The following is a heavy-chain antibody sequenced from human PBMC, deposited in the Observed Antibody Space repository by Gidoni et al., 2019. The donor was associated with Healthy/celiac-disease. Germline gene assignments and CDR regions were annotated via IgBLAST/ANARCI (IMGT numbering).Heavy chain of an antibody. V-gene: IGHV1-18*01. Sequence: QVQLVQSGAEVKKPGASVKVSCQASGYTFTSYGISWVRQAPGQGLVWMGWISAYNGNTNYAQKLQGRVTMTTYTSTSTAYMELRSLRSDDTAVYYCARVAVVVPAAIGLIDDYWGQGTLVTVSS. CDR3: ARVAVVVPAAIGLIDDY. D-gene: IGHD2-2*01. CDR2: ISAYNGNT. CDR1: GYTFTSYG. J-gene: IGHJ4*02.